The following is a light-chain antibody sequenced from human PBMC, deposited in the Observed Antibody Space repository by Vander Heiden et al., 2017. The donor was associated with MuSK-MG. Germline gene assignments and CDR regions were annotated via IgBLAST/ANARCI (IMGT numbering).Light chain of an antibody. CDR1: HSVGNY. Sequence: EIVLTQSPATLSLSPGERATLSCSASHSVGNYLVWYQQKPGQAPRLLIYDASNRATGIRARFSDSGSGTDFTLTISSLEPEDFAVYYCQQRSNCPLTFGGGTKVEIK. V-gene: IGKV3-11*01. CDR2: DAS. CDR3: QQRSNCPLT. J-gene: IGKJ4*01.